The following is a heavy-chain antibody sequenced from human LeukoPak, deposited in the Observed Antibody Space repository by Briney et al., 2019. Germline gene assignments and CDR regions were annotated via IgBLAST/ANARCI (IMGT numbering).Heavy chain of an antibody. CDR2: ISYDGSHK. CDR1: GFMFSRYA. Sequence: GGSLRLPCAASGFMFSRYAIQWVRQAPGKGLEWVAIISYDGSHKYYADSVKGRFTISRDNPKSTVYLQMNSLRTEDTAVYYCAKGDKQLLFNRNKGGFDPWGQGTLVTVSS. V-gene: IGHV3-30*04. D-gene: IGHD2-2*01. CDR3: AKGDKQLLFNRNKGGFDP. J-gene: IGHJ5*02.